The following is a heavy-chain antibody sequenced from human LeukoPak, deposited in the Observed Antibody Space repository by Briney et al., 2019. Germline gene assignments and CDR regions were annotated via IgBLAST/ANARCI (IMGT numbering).Heavy chain of an antibody. Sequence: SETLSLTCAVHGGSFSGYYWSWIRQPPGKGLEWIGEINHSGSTNYNPSLKSRVTISVDTSKNQFSLKLSSVTAADTAVYYCARGPGFDYWGQGTLVTVSS. V-gene: IGHV4-34*01. CDR3: ARGPGFDY. CDR1: GGSFSGYY. J-gene: IGHJ4*02. CDR2: INHSGST.